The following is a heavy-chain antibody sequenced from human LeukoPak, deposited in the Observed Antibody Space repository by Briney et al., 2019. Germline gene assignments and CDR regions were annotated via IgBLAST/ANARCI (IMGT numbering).Heavy chain of an antibody. CDR2: MNPNSGNT. V-gene: IGHV1-8*03. CDR3: ARGRSYSSSPPSSDAFDI. D-gene: IGHD6-6*01. CDR1: GYTFTSYD. J-gene: IGHJ3*02. Sequence: GASVKVSCKASGYTFTSYDINWVRQATGQGLEWMGWMNPNSGNTGYAQKFQGRVTITRNTSISTAYMELSSLRSEDTAVYYCARGRSYSSSPPSSDAFDIWGQGTMVTVSS.